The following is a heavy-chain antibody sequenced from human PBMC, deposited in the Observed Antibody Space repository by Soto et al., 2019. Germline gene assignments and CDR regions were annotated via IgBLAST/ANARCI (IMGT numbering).Heavy chain of an antibody. CDR1: GFSLSTSGVG. CDR3: AHSSYDYIWGSYRRDAFDI. CDR2: IYWDDDK. J-gene: IGHJ3*02. D-gene: IGHD3-16*02. V-gene: IGHV2-5*02. Sequence: SGPAGEPTQTLTLTCTFSGFSLSTSGVGVGWIRQPPGKALEWLALIYWDDDKRYSPSLKSRLTITKDASKNQVVLTMTNMDPVDTATYYCAHSSYDYIWGSYRRDAFDIWGQGTMVTVSS.